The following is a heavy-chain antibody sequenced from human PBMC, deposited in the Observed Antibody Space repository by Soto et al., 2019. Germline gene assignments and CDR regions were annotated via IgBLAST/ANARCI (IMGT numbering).Heavy chain of an antibody. D-gene: IGHD2-15*01. CDR1: GYTFTSYD. CDR2: MNPNSDNT. V-gene: IGHV1-8*01. J-gene: IGHJ4*02. Sequence: QVQLVQSGAEVKKPGASVKVSCKASGYTFTSYDINWVRQATGQGLESMGWMNPNSDNTAYAQKCQGRVTMTRNTSISTAYMELSSLRSEDTAVYYCARGNEYGGNFDYWGQGTLVTVSS. CDR3: ARGNEYGGNFDY.